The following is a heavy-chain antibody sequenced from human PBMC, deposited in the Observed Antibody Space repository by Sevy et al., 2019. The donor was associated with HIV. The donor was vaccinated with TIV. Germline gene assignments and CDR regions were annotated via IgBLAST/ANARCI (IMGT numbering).Heavy chain of an antibody. CDR3: VRAIQSEGSF. CDR1: GFSLEGYW. V-gene: IGHV3-7*04. J-gene: IGHJ4*02. CDR2: IKEDDTVK. D-gene: IGHD2-21*01. Sequence: GGSLRLSCVASGFSLEGYWMNWVRQAPGKPLEWVANIKEDDTVKYYVESVNGRFTIARDNGRNLVYLLMNNLKVEDTALYYCVRAIQSEGSFWGQGTRVTVSS.